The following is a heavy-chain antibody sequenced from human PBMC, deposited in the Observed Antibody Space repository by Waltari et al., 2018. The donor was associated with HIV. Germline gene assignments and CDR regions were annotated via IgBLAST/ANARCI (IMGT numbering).Heavy chain of an antibody. CDR1: GFTFSSYG. J-gene: IGHJ6*02. Sequence: CAASGFTFSSYGMHWVRQAPGKGLEWVAVISYDGSNKYYADSVKGRFTISRDNSKNTLYLQMNSLRAEDTAVYYCAKPAAMASYGMDVWGQGTTVTVSS. D-gene: IGHD5-18*01. V-gene: IGHV3-30*18. CDR3: AKPAAMASYGMDV. CDR2: ISYDGSNK.